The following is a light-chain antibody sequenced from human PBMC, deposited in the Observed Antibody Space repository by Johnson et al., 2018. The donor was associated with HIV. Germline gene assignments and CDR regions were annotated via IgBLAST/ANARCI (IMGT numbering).Light chain of an antibody. Sequence: HSVLTQPPSVSTAPGQKVTISCSGSSSNIGNNYVSWYQQLPGKAPKLLIYDNNKRPSGIPDRFFGSKSGTSATLDITGLQTGDEGDYYCGTWDSSLNAYVFGTGTKVTVL. CDR3: GTWDSSLNAYV. CDR1: SSNIGNNY. V-gene: IGLV1-51*01. J-gene: IGLJ1*01. CDR2: DNN.